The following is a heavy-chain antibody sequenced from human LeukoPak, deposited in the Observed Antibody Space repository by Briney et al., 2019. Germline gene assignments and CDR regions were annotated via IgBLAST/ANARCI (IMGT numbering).Heavy chain of an antibody. V-gene: IGHV4-59*12. Sequence: SETLSLTCTVSGGSISSYYWSWIRQPPGKGLEWIGYIYYSGSINYNPSLKSRVTISVDTSKNQFSLRLSSVTAADTAVYYCARETEKQWHYWGQGTMVTVSS. CDR2: IYYSGSI. J-gene: IGHJ3*01. CDR1: GGSISSYY. CDR3: ARETEKQWHY. D-gene: IGHD6-19*01.